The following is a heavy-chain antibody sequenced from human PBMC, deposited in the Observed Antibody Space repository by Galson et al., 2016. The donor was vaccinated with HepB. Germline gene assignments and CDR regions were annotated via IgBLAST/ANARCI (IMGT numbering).Heavy chain of an antibody. Sequence: SETLSLTCSVYGGSFTGHFWSWIRQPPGKGLEWIGDINHRGGTNYNPSLESRVTISLDTSKSQFSLKLSSGTAADTALYYCARHTKQGALLSSYSTSSRLRAPHWFDPWGQGSLATVSS. V-gene: IGHV4-34*01. CDR1: GGSFTGHF. J-gene: IGHJ5*02. CDR2: INHRGGT. CDR3: ARHTKQGALLSSYSTSSRLRAPHWFDP. D-gene: IGHD6-6*01.